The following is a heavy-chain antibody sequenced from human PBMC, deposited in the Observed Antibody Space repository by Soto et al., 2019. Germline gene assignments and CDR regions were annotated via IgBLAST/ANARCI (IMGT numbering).Heavy chain of an antibody. V-gene: IGHV3-21*01. CDR3: ARVIGYCSSTSCLGY. CDR1: GFTFSSYR. Sequence: EVQLVESGGGLVKPGGSLRLSCAASGFTFSSYRMNWVRQAPGKGLEWVSSISSSSSYIYYADSVKGRFTISRDNAKNSLYLQMNRLRAEDTAVYYCARVIGYCSSTSCLGYWGQGTLVTVSS. D-gene: IGHD2-2*01. J-gene: IGHJ4*02. CDR2: ISSSSSYI.